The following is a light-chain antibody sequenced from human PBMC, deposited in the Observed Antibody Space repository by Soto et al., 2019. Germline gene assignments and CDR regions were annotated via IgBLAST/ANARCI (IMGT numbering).Light chain of an antibody. V-gene: IGKV1-39*01. J-gene: IGKJ1*01. Sequence: DIQMTQSPSSLSASVGDRVTITCRASQSISTYLNWYQQKPGKVPKLLIYAASSLQSGVPSRFSGSGSGTHFTLTISSLQPEDFATYYCQQSYSTVWTFVQGTKVDIK. CDR1: QSISTY. CDR3: QQSYSTVWT. CDR2: AAS.